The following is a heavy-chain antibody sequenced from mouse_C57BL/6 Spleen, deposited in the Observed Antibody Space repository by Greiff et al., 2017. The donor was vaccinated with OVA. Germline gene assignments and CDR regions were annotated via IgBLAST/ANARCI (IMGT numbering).Heavy chain of an antibody. Sequence: EVQGVESGGGLVKPGGSLKLSCAASGFTFSSYTMSWVRQTPEKRLEWVATISGGGGNTYYPDSVKGRVTISRDNAKNTLYLQMSRLRSEDTDLYDCSRQLMPAYYFDDWGQGTTLTVSS. CDR1: GFTFSSYT. CDR3: SRQLMPAYYFDD. V-gene: IGHV5-9*01. D-gene: IGHD1-3*01. J-gene: IGHJ2*01. CDR2: ISGGGGNT.